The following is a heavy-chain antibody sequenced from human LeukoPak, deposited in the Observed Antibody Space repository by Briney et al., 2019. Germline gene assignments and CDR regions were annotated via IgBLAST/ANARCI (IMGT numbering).Heavy chain of an antibody. J-gene: IGHJ4*02. CDR3: ASRGYSYSFDY. CDR1: GGSISSSNW. Sequence: SETLSLTCAVSGGSISSSNWWSWIRQPPGKGLEWIGEIFHSGTTNYNPSLESRVTISVDKSKNQFSLRLSSVTAADTAVYYCASRGYSYSFDYWGQGTLVTVSS. D-gene: IGHD5-18*01. V-gene: IGHV4-4*02. CDR2: IFHSGTT.